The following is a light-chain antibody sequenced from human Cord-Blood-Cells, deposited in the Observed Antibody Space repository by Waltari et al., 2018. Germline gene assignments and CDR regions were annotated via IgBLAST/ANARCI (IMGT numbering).Light chain of an antibody. CDR1: KLGDKY. Sequence: SYELTQPPSVSVSPGQTARITCSGDKLGDKYACWYQQEPGQTPVLVIYQDSKRPSGFPEGFPGSNSGNKATLTLSGTQAMDEADYYCQAWDSSTGVFGGGTKLTVL. CDR2: QDS. CDR3: QAWDSSTGV. J-gene: IGLJ2*01. V-gene: IGLV3-1*01.